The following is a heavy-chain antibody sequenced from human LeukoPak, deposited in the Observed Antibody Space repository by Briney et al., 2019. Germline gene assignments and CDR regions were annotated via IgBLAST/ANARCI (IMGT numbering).Heavy chain of an antibody. Sequence: GASVKVSCKASGYTFTGYYMHWVRQAPGQGLEWMGRINPNSGGTNYAQKFQGRVTMTRDTSISTAYMELSRLRSEDTAVYYCARVPSIAAAGTYYYYYYMDVWGKGTTVTVSS. V-gene: IGHV1-2*06. D-gene: IGHD6-13*01. CDR1: GYTFTGYY. J-gene: IGHJ6*03. CDR3: ARVPSIAAAGTYYYYYYMDV. CDR2: INPNSGGT.